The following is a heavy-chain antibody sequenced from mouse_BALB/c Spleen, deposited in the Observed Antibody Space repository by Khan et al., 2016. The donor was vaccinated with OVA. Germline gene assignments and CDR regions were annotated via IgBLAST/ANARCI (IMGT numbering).Heavy chain of an antibody. J-gene: IGHJ3*01. CDR2: IWTGGIK. V-gene: IGHV2-9*02. Sequence: VQLVESGPGLVAPSQSLSITCTVSGFSLSNYGVHWVRQPPGKGLEWLGVIWTGGIKTYNSALMSRLSISKDNSKSQVFLIQNRLQTDDTAIYFCARSYDYDVGGFAYWGQGTLVTVSA. D-gene: IGHD2-4*01. CDR3: ARSYDYDVGGFAY. CDR1: GFSLSNYG.